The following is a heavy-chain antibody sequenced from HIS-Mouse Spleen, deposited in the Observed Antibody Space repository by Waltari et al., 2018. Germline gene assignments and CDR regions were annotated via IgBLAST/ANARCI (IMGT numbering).Heavy chain of an antibody. CDR1: GYTFTSYD. J-gene: IGHJ3*02. CDR2: MKPNRGNT. V-gene: IGHV1-8*01. Sequence: QVQLVQSGAEVKKPGASVKVSCKASGYTFTSYDINWVRQATGQGLEWMGWMKPNRGNTGYAQKVHGRVTMTRNTSISTAYMELSSLRSEDTAVYYCAFPSYSSSWYAFDIWGQGTMVTVSS. D-gene: IGHD6-13*01. CDR3: AFPSYSSSWYAFDI.